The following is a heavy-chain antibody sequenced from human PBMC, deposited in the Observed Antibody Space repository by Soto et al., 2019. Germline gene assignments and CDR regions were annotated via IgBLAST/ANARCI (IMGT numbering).Heavy chain of an antibody. V-gene: IGHV1-69*02. Sequence: QVQLVQSGAEVKKPGSSVKVSCKASGGTFSSYTISWVRQAPGQGLEWMGRIIPILGIANYAQKFQGRVTITADKSTSTAYMELSSLRSEDTAVYYCARGEQWLVLEDWFDPWGQGTLVTVSS. CDR1: GGTFSSYT. D-gene: IGHD6-19*01. J-gene: IGHJ5*02. CDR3: ARGEQWLVLEDWFDP. CDR2: IIPILGIA.